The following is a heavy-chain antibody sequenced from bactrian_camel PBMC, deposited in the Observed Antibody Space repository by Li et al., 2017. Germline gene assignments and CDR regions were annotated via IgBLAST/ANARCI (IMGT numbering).Heavy chain of an antibody. CDR2: IHSDGTT. CDR3: AARPVSLFCSGTWWDRGGYKY. Sequence: HVQLVESGGGSVQAGGSLRLSCAASGYSYSTYCMAWFRQGPGKERERIASIHSDGTTTHADSVKGRFTISKDNAKNTLYLQMNSLKAEDTAMYYCAARPVSLFCSGTWWDRGGYKYWGEGTQVTVS. CDR1: GYSYSTYC. J-gene: IGHJ4*01. D-gene: IGHD7*01. V-gene: IGHV3S26*01.